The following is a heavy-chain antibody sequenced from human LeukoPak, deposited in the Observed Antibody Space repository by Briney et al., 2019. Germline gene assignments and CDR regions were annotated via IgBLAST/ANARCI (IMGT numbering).Heavy chain of an antibody. V-gene: IGHV3-23*01. J-gene: IGHJ4*02. CDR2: ISGRGDST. Sequence: GGSLRLSCAASGFTFATYAMSWVRQAPGKGLEWVSGISGRGDSTYYADSVKGRFTISRDNSKNTLYLQMNSLRAEDTAVYYCAGAYSGYDILFLGESLEKLPFDYWGQGTLVTVSS. D-gene: IGHD5-12*01. CDR3: AGAYSGYDILFLGESLEKLPFDY. CDR1: GFTFATYA.